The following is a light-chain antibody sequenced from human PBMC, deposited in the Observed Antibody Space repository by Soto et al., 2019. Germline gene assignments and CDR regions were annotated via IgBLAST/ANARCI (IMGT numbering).Light chain of an antibody. J-gene: IGKJ1*01. CDR2: AAS. Sequence: DIQMTQSPSSLSASVGDRVTITCRASQSISSYLNWYQQKPAKAPKLLIYAASSLQSGVPSRFSGSRSGPDFTLTISSLQPEDFATYYCQQSYSSPPTFGQGTKVDIK. V-gene: IGKV1-39*01. CDR1: QSISSY. CDR3: QQSYSSPPT.